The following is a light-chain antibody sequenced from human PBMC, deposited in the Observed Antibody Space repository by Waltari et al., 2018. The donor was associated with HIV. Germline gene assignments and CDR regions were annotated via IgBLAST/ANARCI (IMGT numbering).Light chain of an antibody. Sequence: QSALTQPPSASGSPGQSVTISCPGTSSYVGGYNYVSWYQHHPGKVPKLMIYDVTKRPSGVPDRFSGSKSGNTASLTVSGLQAEDEADYYCSSYAGSKGNVFGTGTKVTVL. CDR3: SSYAGSKGNV. J-gene: IGLJ1*01. CDR1: SSYVGGYNY. CDR2: DVT. V-gene: IGLV2-8*01.